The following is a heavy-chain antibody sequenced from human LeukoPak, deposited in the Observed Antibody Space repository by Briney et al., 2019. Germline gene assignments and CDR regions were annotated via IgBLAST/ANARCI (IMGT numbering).Heavy chain of an antibody. CDR3: ARGQGYCSSTSCYWWFDP. CDR2: IYSGGST. V-gene: IGHV3-53*01. Sequence: QPGGSLRLSCAASGFTVSSNYMSWVRQAPGKGLEWVSVIYSGGSTYYADSVKGRFTISRDNSKNTLYLQMNSLRAEDTAVYYCARGQGYCSSTSCYWWFDPWGQGTLVTVSS. J-gene: IGHJ5*02. D-gene: IGHD2-2*01. CDR1: GFTVSSNY.